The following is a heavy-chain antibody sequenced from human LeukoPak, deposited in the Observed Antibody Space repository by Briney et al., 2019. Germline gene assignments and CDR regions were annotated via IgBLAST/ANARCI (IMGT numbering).Heavy chain of an antibody. Sequence: SVKVSCKASGGTFSSYAISWVRQAPGQGLEWMGGIIPIFGTANYAQKFQGRVTITADESTSTAYMELSSLRSEDTAVYYCARVGCSSTSCYNDYYMDVWGKGTTVTVSS. J-gene: IGHJ6*03. CDR3: ARVGCSSTSCYNDYYMDV. CDR1: GGTFSSYA. CDR2: IIPIFGTA. D-gene: IGHD2-2*02. V-gene: IGHV1-69*13.